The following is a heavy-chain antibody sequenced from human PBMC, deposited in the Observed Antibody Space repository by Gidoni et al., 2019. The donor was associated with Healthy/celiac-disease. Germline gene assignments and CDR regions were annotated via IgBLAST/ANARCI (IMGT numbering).Heavy chain of an antibody. Sequence: QVTLRESGPALVKPTQTLTLTCTFSAFSLSTRGMCVSWIRQPPGKALEWLARIDWDDDKYYSTSLKTRLIISKDTSKNQVVLTLTNMDPVDTATYYCARTRITMVRGVYYYYFGMDVWGQGTTVTVSS. CDR3: ARTRITMVRGVYYYYFGMDV. V-gene: IGHV2-70*15. J-gene: IGHJ6*02. CDR1: AFSLSTRGMC. CDR2: IDWDDDK. D-gene: IGHD3-10*01.